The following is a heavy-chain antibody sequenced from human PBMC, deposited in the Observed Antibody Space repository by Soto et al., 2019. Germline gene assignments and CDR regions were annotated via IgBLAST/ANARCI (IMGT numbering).Heavy chain of an antibody. CDR1: GFTFSTYS. V-gene: IGHV3-20*04. J-gene: IGHJ4*02. CDR3: ARGDWNDEGDDY. Sequence: PGGSLRLFCAASGFTFSTYSMSWVRQAPGKGLEWVSGINWNGGSTGYADSVKGRFTISRDNAKNSLYLQMNSLRAEDTALYYCARGDWNDEGDDYWGQGTLVTVSS. D-gene: IGHD1-1*01. CDR2: INWNGGST.